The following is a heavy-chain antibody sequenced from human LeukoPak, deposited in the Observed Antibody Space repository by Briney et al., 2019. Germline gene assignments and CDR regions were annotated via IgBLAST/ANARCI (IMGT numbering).Heavy chain of an antibody. Sequence: PSETLSLTCTVSGGSISSGGHCWGWIRQHPGKGLEWIGYIYYSGSTYYNPSLKSRVTISVDTSKNQFSLKLSSVTAADTAVYYCARRDYYDSSGYYSGHAFGIWGQGTMVTVSS. CDR2: IYYSGST. D-gene: IGHD3-22*01. CDR1: GGSISSGGHC. CDR3: ARRDYYDSSGYYSGHAFGI. V-gene: IGHV4-31*03. J-gene: IGHJ3*02.